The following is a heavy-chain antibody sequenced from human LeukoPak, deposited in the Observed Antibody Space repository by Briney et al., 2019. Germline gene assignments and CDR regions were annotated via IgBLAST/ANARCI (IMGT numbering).Heavy chain of an antibody. CDR2: ISAYNGNT. CDR3: ARDAIYYDYVWGSYRPTGSPHDNDASDI. CDR1: GYTFTSYG. Sequence: ASVKVSCKASGYTFTSYGISWERQAPGQGLEWLEWISAYNGNTNYAQKLQGRVTMTTDTSTSTAYMGLRSLRSDDTAVYYCARDAIYYDYVWGSYRPTGSPHDNDASDIWGQGTMVTVSS. D-gene: IGHD3-16*02. V-gene: IGHV1-18*01. J-gene: IGHJ3*02.